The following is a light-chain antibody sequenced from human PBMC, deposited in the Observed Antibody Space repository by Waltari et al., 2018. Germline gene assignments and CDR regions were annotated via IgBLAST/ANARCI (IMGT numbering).Light chain of an antibody. J-gene: IGLJ2*01. V-gene: IGLV2-14*03. Sequence: QSALTQPAPVSGSPGQSIPISSTGTRRDVGAYTYVSWYQHHPGKVPKLIIYDVSHRPSGVSFRFSGSKSDNTASLTISGLQAEDEADYYCISYTTSDTMIFGGGTKLTVL. CDR1: RRDVGAYTY. CDR2: DVS. CDR3: ISYTTSDTMI.